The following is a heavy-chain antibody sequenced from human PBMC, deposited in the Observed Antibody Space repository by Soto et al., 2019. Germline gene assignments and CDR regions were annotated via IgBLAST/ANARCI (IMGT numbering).Heavy chain of an antibody. CDR3: ARGFGTNNWFGF. D-gene: IGHD3-16*01. Sequence: QIQLVQSGAEVKKPGASVKVSCKASGYTFTTYGFIWVRQAPGQGLEWMGWISADNGHTEYAQKFQGRVTMTRDTSTTTAYMELRSLSSDDTAVYFCARGFGTNNWFGFWGQGTLLTVSS. CDR1: GYTFTTYG. V-gene: IGHV1-18*01. CDR2: ISADNGHT. J-gene: IGHJ5*01.